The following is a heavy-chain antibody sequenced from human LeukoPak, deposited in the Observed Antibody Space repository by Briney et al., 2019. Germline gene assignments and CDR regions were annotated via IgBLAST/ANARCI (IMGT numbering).Heavy chain of an antibody. V-gene: IGHV3-23*01. J-gene: IGHJ1*01. CDR1: GFTFSSYA. CDR3: ATITTSAEYFQH. CDR2: ISGSGGST. D-gene: IGHD3-22*01. Sequence: GGSLRLSCAASGFTFSSYAMSWFRQAPGKGLEGVSAISGSGGSTYYADSVKGRFTISRDNSKNTLYLQMNSLRAEDTAVYYCATITTSAEYFQHWGQGTLVTVSS.